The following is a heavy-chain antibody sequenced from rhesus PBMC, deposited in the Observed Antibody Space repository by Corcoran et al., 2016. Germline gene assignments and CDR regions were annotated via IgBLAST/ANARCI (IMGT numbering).Heavy chain of an antibody. J-gene: IGHJ4*01. D-gene: IGHD2-39*01. Sequence: EVQLVESGGGLAKPGGSLRLSCAASGFTFSSYWMNWVRQAPGKGLGGISAMKCGVGSTYYADSVKGRFTISRDNSKNPLSLQMNSLRAEDTAVYYCAKEATRAFDYWGQGVLVTVSS. V-gene: IGHV3S42*01. CDR1: GFTFSSYW. CDR3: AKEATRAFDY. CDR2: MKCGVGST.